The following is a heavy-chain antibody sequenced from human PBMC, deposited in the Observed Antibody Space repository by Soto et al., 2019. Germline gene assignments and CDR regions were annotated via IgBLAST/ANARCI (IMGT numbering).Heavy chain of an antibody. V-gene: IGHV3-48*01. J-gene: IGHJ5*01. CDR3: VRLIGNSWLDS. CDR2: ISSSSSTI. CDR1: GFTFSSYS. D-gene: IGHD2-8*01. Sequence: GGSLRLSCAASGFTFSSYSMNWVRQAPGKGLEWVSYISSSSSTIYYADSVKGRFTINPDISNNQVSLHLNSVTPDDTAVYYCVRLIGNSWLDSWGQGTLVTVSS.